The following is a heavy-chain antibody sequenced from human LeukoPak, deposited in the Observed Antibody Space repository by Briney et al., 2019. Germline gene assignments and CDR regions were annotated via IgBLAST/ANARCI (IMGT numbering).Heavy chain of an antibody. J-gene: IGHJ4*02. Sequence: GSSVKVSCKASGGTFSSYAISWVRQAPGQGLERMGRSIPIFGTANYAQKFQGRVTITTDESTSTAYMELSSLRSEDTAVYYCARCTRGGYYDSSGYYDDYFDYWGQGTLVTVSS. CDR3: ARCTRGGYYDSSGYYDDYFDY. D-gene: IGHD3-22*01. V-gene: IGHV1-69*05. CDR2: SIPIFGTA. CDR1: GGTFSSYA.